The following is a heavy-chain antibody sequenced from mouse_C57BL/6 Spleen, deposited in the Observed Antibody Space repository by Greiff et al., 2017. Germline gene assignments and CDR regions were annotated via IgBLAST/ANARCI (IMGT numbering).Heavy chain of an antibody. CDR1: GYTFTSYW. J-gene: IGHJ2*01. CDR2: INPSSGYT. Sequence: QVQLQQSGAELAKPGASVKLSCKASGYTFTSYWMHWVKQRPGQGLEWIGYINPSSGYTKYNQKCKDKATLTADKSSSTAYMQLSSRTYEDSAVYYCARWSNSYYFDYWGPGTTLTVSS. D-gene: IGHD2-5*01. CDR3: ARWSNSYYFDY. V-gene: IGHV1-7*01.